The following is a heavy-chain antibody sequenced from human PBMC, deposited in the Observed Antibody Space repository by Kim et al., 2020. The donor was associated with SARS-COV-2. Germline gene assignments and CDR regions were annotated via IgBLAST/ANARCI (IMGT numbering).Heavy chain of an antibody. CDR1: GFTFTGYA. CDR3: MKGGWGWIWDH. CDR2: IDGSDGTT. D-gene: IGHD2-2*03. J-gene: IGHJ4*02. V-gene: IGHV3-23*01. Sequence: GRSLRLSCTTSGFTFTGYAMSWVRQALGKGLEWVSSIDGSDGTTYYVDSVKGRFTISRDNSKNTLYLQMNSLRADYTAVYYCMKGGWGWIWDHWGQGTRVTVSS.